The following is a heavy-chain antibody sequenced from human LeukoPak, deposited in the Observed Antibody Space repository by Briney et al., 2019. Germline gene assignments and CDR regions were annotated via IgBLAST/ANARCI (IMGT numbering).Heavy chain of an antibody. CDR1: GFTFDDYA. V-gene: IGHV3-9*01. Sequence: GRSLRLSCAASGFTFDDYAMHWVRQAPGKGLEWVSGISWNSGSIGYADSAKGRFTISRDNAKNSLYLQMNSLRAEDTALYYCAKDMADSSGYYLGSYFDYWGQGTLVTVSS. CDR3: AKDMADSSGYYLGSYFDY. D-gene: IGHD3-22*01. J-gene: IGHJ4*02. CDR2: ISWNSGSI.